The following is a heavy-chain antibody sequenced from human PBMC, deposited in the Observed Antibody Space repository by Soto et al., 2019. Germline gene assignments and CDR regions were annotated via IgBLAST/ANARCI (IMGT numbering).Heavy chain of an antibody. CDR1: GGSISSSSYY. CDR2: IYYSGST. J-gene: IGHJ5*02. Sequence: SETLSLTCTVSGGSISSSSYYWGWIRQPPGKGLEWIGSIYYSGSTYYNPSLKSRVTISVDTSKNQFSLKLSSVTAADTAVYYCANEVPYYDILTNWFDPWGQGTLVTVSS. CDR3: ANEVPYYDILTNWFDP. D-gene: IGHD3-9*01. V-gene: IGHV4-39*01.